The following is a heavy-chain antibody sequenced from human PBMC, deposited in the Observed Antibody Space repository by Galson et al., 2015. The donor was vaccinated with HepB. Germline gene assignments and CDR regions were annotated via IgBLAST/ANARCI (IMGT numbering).Heavy chain of an antibody. CDR3: ARERDETYYYDSSGPLGY. J-gene: IGHJ4*02. CDR1: GGSISSSSYY. CDR2: IYYSGST. D-gene: IGHD3-22*01. V-gene: IGHV4-39*02. Sequence: ETLSLTCTVSGGSISSSSYYWGWIRQPPGKGLEWIGSIYYSGSTYYNPSLKSRVTISVDTSKNQFSLKLSSVTAADTAVYYCARERDETYYYDSSGPLGYWGQGTLVTVSS.